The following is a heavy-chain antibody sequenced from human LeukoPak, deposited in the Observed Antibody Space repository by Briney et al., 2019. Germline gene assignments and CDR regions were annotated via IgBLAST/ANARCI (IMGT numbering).Heavy chain of an antibody. Sequence: SETLCLSCTVSGVTVSSGFMYWSCIRQPPGKGLEWIGYIYYSGSTNYNPSLKSRVTISVDTSKNQFSLKLNSVTAADTAVYYCARALTGYYYLDYWGQGTLVTVSS. CDR1: GVTVSSGFMY. CDR3: ARALTGYYYLDY. J-gene: IGHJ4*02. V-gene: IGHV4-61*01. CDR2: IYYSGST. D-gene: IGHD3-9*01.